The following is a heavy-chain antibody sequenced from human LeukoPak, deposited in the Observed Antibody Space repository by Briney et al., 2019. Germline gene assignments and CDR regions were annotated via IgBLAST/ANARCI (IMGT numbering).Heavy chain of an antibody. Sequence: GGSLRLSCAASGFTFSNYAMHWVRQAPGKGLEWVAVISFDGTNKYYANSVQGRFTISRDNSKNTLYLQMNSLIAEDTAVYFCTRAGYSSGFDSWGQGTLVTVSS. CDR2: ISFDGTNK. D-gene: IGHD6-19*01. V-gene: IGHV3-30-3*01. CDR3: TRAGYSSGFDS. J-gene: IGHJ5*01. CDR1: GFTFSNYA.